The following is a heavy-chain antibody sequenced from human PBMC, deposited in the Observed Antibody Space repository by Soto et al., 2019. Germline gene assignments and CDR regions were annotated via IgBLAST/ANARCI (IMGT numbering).Heavy chain of an antibody. CDR2: INHSGST. Sequence: QVQLQQWGAGLLKPSETLSLTCAVYGGSFSGYYWSRVRQPSGKGLDWIGEINHSGSTNYNPSFKSRATISVDTSKNQFSLKLSSVTAADTAVYYCASGGQTIIPKDWGQGTLVTVSS. CDR3: ASGGQTIIPKD. J-gene: IGHJ4*02. D-gene: IGHD3-9*01. V-gene: IGHV4-34*02. CDR1: GGSFSGYY.